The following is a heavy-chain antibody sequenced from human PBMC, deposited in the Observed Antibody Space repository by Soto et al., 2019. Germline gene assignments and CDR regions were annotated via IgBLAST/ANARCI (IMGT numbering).Heavy chain of an antibody. CDR3: ARYNAASGTYYFDF. J-gene: IGHJ4*02. CDR1: CFSVSSTYW. V-gene: IGHV4-4*02. D-gene: IGHD6-13*01. CDR2: INHRGSA. Sequence: PSETLSLTCAVSCFSVSSTYWWSWVRQPLGKGPEWIGEINHRGSANYNPSLKSRVTISVDISKSQFSLRLTSVTAADTAVYYCARYNAASGTYYFDFWGQGALVTVSS.